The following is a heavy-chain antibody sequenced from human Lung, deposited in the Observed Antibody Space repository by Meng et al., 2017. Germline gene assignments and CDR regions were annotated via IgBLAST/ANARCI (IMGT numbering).Heavy chain of an antibody. CDR3: ARDDSGYADFDS. CDR1: GGSISSNNW. V-gene: IGHV4-4*03. Sequence: QVQLQYSGPGLVKPPGALSLTCAVSGGSISSNNWWSWVRQTPGRGLEWIGEVYHSGSTNYNPSLKSRVIISVNNSKNQFSLKLASVTAADTAVYYCARDDSGYADFDSWGQGTLVTVSS. CDR2: VYHSGST. D-gene: IGHD3-22*01. J-gene: IGHJ4*02.